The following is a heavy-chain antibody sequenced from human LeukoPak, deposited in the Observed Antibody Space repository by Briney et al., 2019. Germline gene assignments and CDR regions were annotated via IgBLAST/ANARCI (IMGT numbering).Heavy chain of an antibody. CDR2: INHSGST. CDR3: ARGGSRDAGWFDP. V-gene: IGHV4-34*01. CDR1: GGSISSCY. Sequence: SETLSLTCTVSGGSISSCYWSWIRQPPGKGLEWIGEINHSGSTNYNPSLKSRVTISVDTSKNQFSLKLSSVTAADTAVYYCARGGSRDAGWFDPWGQGTLVTVSS. J-gene: IGHJ5*02.